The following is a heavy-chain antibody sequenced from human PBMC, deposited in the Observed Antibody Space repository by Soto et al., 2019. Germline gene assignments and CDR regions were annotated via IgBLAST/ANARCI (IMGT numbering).Heavy chain of an antibody. Sequence: QVQLVQSGAEVKKPGASVKVSCNASGYTFSSYDINWVRQATGQGLEWMGWLNPNSGDTGYAQKFQGRVTLTRNTSINTAYIELSSLTSDDTAVYYCASSGGGWYLYWGQGTLVTVSS. D-gene: IGHD6-19*01. CDR2: LNPNSGDT. CDR3: ASSGGGWYLY. J-gene: IGHJ4*02. V-gene: IGHV1-8*01. CDR1: GYTFSSYD.